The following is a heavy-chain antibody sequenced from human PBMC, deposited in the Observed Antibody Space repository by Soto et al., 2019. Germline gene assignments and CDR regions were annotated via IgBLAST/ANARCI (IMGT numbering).Heavy chain of an antibody. D-gene: IGHD5-18*01. V-gene: IGHV4-31*03. Sequence: QVQLQESGPGLVKPSQTLSLTCTVSGGSISSGGYYWSWIRQHPGKGREWIGYIYFSGSTYYNPSLKSRVTISVDTSKNQFSLKLRSVTAADTAVYYCARSPHIQLWSYPSDYWGQGTLVTVSS. CDR3: ARSPHIQLWSYPSDY. CDR2: IYFSGST. CDR1: GGSISSGGYY. J-gene: IGHJ4*02.